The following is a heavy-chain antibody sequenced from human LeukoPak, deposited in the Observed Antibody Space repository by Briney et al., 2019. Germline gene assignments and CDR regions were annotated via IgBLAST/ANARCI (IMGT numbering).Heavy chain of an antibody. V-gene: IGHV3-23*01. CDR1: GFNFGAYA. CDR3: VKDRMPTSGWESDY. D-gene: IGHD3-22*01. J-gene: IGHJ4*02. CDR2: TGSTGGTT. Sequence: GGSLRLSCAASGFNFGAYAMSWVRQAPGKGLEWVSATGSTGGTTYYADSVKGRFTISRDNSKNTLYLQMNSLRAEDTALYYCVKDRMPTSGWESDYWGQGTLVTVSS.